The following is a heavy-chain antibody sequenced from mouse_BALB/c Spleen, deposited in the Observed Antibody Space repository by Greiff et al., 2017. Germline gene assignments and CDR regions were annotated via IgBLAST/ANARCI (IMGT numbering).Heavy chain of an antibody. CDR1: GYTFTSYW. J-gene: IGHJ2*01. CDR3: TCAYYRFDY. CDR2: IYPGSGST. V-gene: IGHV1S22*01. D-gene: IGHD1-1*01. Sequence: LQQSGSELVRPGASVKLSCKASGYTFTSYWMHWVKQRPGQGLEWIGNIYPGSGSTNYDEKFKSKATLTVDTSSSTAYMQLSSLTSEDSAVYYCTCAYYRFDYWGQGTTLTVSS.